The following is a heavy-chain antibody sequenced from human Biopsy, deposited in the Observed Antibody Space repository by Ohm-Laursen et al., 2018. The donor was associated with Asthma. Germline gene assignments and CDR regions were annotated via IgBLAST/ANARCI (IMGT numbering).Heavy chain of an antibody. CDR1: GYFLSKMP. CDR2: FVRER. CDR3: ADLFFQAFDT. V-gene: IGHV1-24*01. J-gene: IGHJ5*02. D-gene: IGHD3-3*01. Sequence: GASVKVSCKVSGYFLSKMPMHWVRQAPGKGLEWMGGFVRERIYAQKFRGRLTMTEDISTDTAYMELNSLTSEDTAVYYCADLFFQAFDTWGQGTLVTVSS.